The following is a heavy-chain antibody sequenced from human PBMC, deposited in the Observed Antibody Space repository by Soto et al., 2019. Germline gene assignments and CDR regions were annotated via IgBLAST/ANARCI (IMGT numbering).Heavy chain of an antibody. D-gene: IGHD4-17*01. Sequence: QVQLVQSGAEVMKPGSSVKVSCKASGGKASGGTFSNYSINWVRQAPGQGLEWMGGIIPIFGTPNYAQKFQGRVTITADKFTSTAYMELSSLRSEDTAVYYCARDPDYGGNSGLGLVDYWGQGTLVTVSS. J-gene: IGHJ4*02. CDR3: ARDPDYGGNSGLGLVDY. CDR2: IIPIFGTP. CDR1: GGTFSNYS. V-gene: IGHV1-69*06.